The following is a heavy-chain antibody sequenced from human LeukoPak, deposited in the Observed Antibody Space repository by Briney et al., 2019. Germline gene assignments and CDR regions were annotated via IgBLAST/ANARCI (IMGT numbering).Heavy chain of an antibody. CDR3: ARGPRYDSSGYYEEPDAFDI. Sequence: GASVKVSCKASGYTFTGYYMHWVRQAPGQGLEWMGWINPNSGGTNYAQKFQGWVTMTRDTSISTAYMELSRLRSDDTAVYYCARGPRYDSSGYYEEPDAFDIWGQGTMVTVSS. CDR2: INPNSGGT. D-gene: IGHD3-22*01. V-gene: IGHV1-2*04. J-gene: IGHJ3*02. CDR1: GYTFTGYY.